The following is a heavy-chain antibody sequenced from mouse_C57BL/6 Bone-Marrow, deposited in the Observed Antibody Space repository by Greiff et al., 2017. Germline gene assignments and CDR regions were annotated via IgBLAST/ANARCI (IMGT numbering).Heavy chain of an antibody. J-gene: IGHJ3*01. CDR1: GYTFTSYG. V-gene: IGHV1-81*01. Sequence: VQLQQSGAELARPGASVKLSCKASGYTFTSYGISWVKQRTGQSLEWIGEIYPRSGNTYYNEKFKGKATLTADKSSSTAYMELRSLTSEDSAVYFCAALLAYWGQGTLVTVSA. CDR2: IYPRSGNT. CDR3: AALLAY.